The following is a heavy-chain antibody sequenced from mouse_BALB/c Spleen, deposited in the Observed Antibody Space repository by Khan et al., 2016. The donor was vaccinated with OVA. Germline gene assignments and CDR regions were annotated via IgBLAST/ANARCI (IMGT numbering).Heavy chain of an antibody. CDR1: GYSITSGYG. J-gene: IGHJ2*01. Sequence: EVQLQESGPGLVKPSQSLSLTCTVTGYSITSGYGWNWIRQFPGNKLECMGYISYSGSTNYNPSLKSRTSITRDTSKNQFLLQLNSVTTEDTATYYCARTARITYWGQGTTLTVSS. D-gene: IGHD1-2*01. V-gene: IGHV3-2*02. CDR3: ARTARITY. CDR2: ISYSGST.